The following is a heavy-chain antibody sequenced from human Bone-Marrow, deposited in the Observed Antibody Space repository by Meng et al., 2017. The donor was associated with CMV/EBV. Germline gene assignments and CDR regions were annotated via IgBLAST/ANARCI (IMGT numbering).Heavy chain of an antibody. Sequence: GGSLRLSCAASGFTFSSYALHWVRQAPGKGLEWVALISYDGSNKYYADSVKGRFTISRDNSKNTLYLQMSSLRVEDTAMYYCAKDILTGVLGNWGRGTLVTVSS. D-gene: IGHD3-10*01. J-gene: IGHJ4*02. CDR1: GFTFSSYA. CDR3: AKDILTGVLGN. CDR2: ISYDGSNK. V-gene: IGHV3-30*04.